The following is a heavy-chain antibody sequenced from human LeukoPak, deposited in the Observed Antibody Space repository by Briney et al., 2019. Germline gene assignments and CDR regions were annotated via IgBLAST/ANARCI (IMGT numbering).Heavy chain of an antibody. CDR3: ATWSRFGESGP. D-gene: IGHD3-10*01. J-gene: IGHJ4*02. CDR2: IYTSGST. Sequence: SETLSLTCTVSGGSISSYYWSWIRQPPGKGLEWIGYIYTSGSTNYNPSLKSRVTISVDTSKNQFSLKLSSVTAADTAVYYCATWSRFGESGPWGQGTLVTVSS. CDR1: GGSISSYY. V-gene: IGHV4-4*09.